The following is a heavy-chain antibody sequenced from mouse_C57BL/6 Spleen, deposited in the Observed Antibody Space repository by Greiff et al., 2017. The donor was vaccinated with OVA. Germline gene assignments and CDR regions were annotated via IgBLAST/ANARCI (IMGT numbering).Heavy chain of an antibody. V-gene: IGHV14-4*01. CDR3: TTTPDYYGSSFYFDY. CDR2: IDPENGDT. J-gene: IGHJ2*01. CDR1: GFNIKDDY. D-gene: IGHD1-1*01. Sequence: VQLQQSGAELVRPGASVKLSCTASGFNIKDDYMHWVKQRPEQGLEWIGWIDPENGDTEYASKFQGQATITADTSSNTAYLQLSSLTSEDTAVYYCTTTPDYYGSSFYFDYWGQGTTLTVSS.